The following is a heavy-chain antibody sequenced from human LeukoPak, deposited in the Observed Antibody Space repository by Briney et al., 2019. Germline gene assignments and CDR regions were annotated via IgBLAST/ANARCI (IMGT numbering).Heavy chain of an antibody. D-gene: IGHD4-23*01. CDR2: INTDGRVT. V-gene: IGHV3-74*01. CDR1: GFTFTTYW. CDR3: ARADYGGNSDFHY. J-gene: IGHJ4*02. Sequence: GGSLRLSCAASGFTFTTYWMHWVRQVPGKGLVWVARINTDGRVTTYADSVKGRFTVSRDNAENTLYLQMSNLRPEDTAVYYCARADYGGNSDFHYWGQGTLVTVSS.